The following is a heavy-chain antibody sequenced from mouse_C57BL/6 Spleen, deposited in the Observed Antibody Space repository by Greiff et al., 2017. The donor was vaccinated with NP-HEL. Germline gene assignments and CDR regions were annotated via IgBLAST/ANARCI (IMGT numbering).Heavy chain of an antibody. CDR3: ARFLYDYDGAWFAY. J-gene: IGHJ3*01. CDR2: IDPSDSYT. CDR1: GYTFTSYW. Sequence: VQLQQPGAELVMPGASVKLSCKASGYTFTSYWMHWVKQRPGQGLEWIGEIDPSDSYTNYNQKFKGKSTLTVDKSSSTAYMQLSSLTSEDSAVYYCARFLYDYDGAWFAYWGQGTLVTVSA. D-gene: IGHD2-4*01. V-gene: IGHV1-69*01.